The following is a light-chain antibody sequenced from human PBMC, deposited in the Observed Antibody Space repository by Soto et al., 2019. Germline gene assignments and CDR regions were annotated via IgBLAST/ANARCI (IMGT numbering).Light chain of an antibody. Sequence: DIQMTQSPSTLSASVGDRVTITCRASQSISSWLAWYQQKPGKAPKLLIFDASSLESGTPSRFSGRRSGTQFTLTISRLEPEDFATYYCQQYNSYSWTFGQGTKVDI. CDR2: DAS. CDR3: QQYNSYSWT. V-gene: IGKV1-5*01. J-gene: IGKJ1*01. CDR1: QSISSW.